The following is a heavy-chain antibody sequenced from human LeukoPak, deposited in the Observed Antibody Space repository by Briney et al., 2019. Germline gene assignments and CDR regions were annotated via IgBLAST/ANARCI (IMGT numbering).Heavy chain of an antibody. V-gene: IGHV1-18*01. CDR2: ISAYSGDT. CDR1: GYTFTSYG. J-gene: IGHJ3*02. D-gene: IGHD3-3*01. Sequence: VASVKVSCKASGYTFTSYGISWVRQAPGQGLEWMGWISAYSGDTNYAQKFQGRVTITADESTSTAYMELSSLRSEDTAVYYCARGGTTEWLLYPGDAFDIWGQGTMVTVSS. CDR3: ARGGTTEWLLYPGDAFDI.